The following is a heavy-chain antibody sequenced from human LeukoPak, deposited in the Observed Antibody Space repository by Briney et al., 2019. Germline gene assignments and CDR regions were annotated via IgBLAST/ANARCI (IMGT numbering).Heavy chain of an antibody. V-gene: IGHV3-30*03. CDR1: GFAFSGYW. Sequence: GGSLRLSCAASGFAFSGYWMSWVRQAPGKGLEWVAVISYDGSNKYYADSVKGRFTISRDNSKNTLYLQMNSLRAEDTAVYYCARPHRQHLDYWGQGTLVTVSS. J-gene: IGHJ4*02. D-gene: IGHD5-18*01. CDR3: ARPHRQHLDY. CDR2: ISYDGSNK.